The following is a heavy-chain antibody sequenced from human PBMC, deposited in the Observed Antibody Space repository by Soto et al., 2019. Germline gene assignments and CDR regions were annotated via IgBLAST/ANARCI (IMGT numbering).Heavy chain of an antibody. J-gene: IGHJ6*02. CDR3: ARGIKNYYGVDV. V-gene: IGHV3-23*01. CDR2: ISGSGSNP. CDR1: GFTFSSYA. Sequence: GGSLRLSCAASGFTFSSYAMSWVRQAPGQGLEWVSAISGSGSNPYYADSVKGRFTISRDNSKNTLYLQMNSLRAEDTAVYYCARGIKNYYGVDVWGQGTTVTVSS.